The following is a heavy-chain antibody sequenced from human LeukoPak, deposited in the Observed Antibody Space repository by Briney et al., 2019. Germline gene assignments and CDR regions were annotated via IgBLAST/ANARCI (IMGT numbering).Heavy chain of an antibody. CDR1: GFTVSSNY. CDR2: IYSGGST. J-gene: IGHJ6*02. Sequence: GGSLRLSCAASGFTVSSNYMSWVRQAPGKGLEWVSVIYSGGSTYYADSVRGRFTISRDNSKNTLYLQMNSLRAEDTAVYYCARGDSGYDTVGMDVWGQGTTVTVSS. CDR3: ARGDSGYDTVGMDV. V-gene: IGHV3-53*01. D-gene: IGHD5-12*01.